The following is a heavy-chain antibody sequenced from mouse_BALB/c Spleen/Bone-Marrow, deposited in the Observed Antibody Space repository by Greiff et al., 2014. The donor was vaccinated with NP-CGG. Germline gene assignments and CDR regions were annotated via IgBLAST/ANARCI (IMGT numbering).Heavy chain of an antibody. D-gene: IGHD2-4*01. CDR2: INFSGST. J-gene: IGHJ4*01. V-gene: IGHV3-8*02. Sequence: VQLKESGPSLVKPSQTLSLTCSVTGDSITSGYWNWIRKFPANKLEYMGYINFSGSTYYNPSLESRISITRDTSKNQYYLHLNSVTTEDTATYYCASGGLTMITYYAMDYWGQGTSVTVSS. CDR3: ASGGLTMITYYAMDY. CDR1: GDSITSGY.